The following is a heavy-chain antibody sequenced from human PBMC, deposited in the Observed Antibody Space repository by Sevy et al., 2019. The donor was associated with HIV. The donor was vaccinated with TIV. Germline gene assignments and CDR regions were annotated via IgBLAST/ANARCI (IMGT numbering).Heavy chain of an antibody. CDR2: ISGSGRFT. CDR3: AREDIRVAGIGYYFHS. CDR1: EFTFSSYA. J-gene: IGHJ4*02. Sequence: GGSLRLSCSASEFTFSSYAMSWVRQAPGKGLEWVSSISGSGRFTYYADFVERRFIISRDNSKNTLSVQMNSLRAEDTAVYYCAREDIRVAGIGYYFHSWGQGTLVTVSS. V-gene: IGHV3-23*01. D-gene: IGHD6-19*01.